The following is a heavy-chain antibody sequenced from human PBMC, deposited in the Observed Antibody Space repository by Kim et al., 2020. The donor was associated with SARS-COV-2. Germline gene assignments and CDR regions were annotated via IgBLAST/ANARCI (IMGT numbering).Heavy chain of an antibody. D-gene: IGHD6-13*01. J-gene: IGHJ6*02. Sequence: ASVKVSCKASGYTFTGYYMHWVRQAPGQGLEWMGWINPNSGGTNYAQKFQGRVTMTRDTSISTAYMELSRLRSDDTAVYYCARGLGYSSSWYDQDYYYGMDVWGQGTTVTVSS. CDR3: ARGLGYSSSWYDQDYYYGMDV. CDR2: INPNSGGT. V-gene: IGHV1-2*02. CDR1: GYTFTGYY.